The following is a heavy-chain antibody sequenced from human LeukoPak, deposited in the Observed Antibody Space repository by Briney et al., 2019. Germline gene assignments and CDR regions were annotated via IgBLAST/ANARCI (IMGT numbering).Heavy chain of an antibody. CDR3: ARVNCSRIGRFGSGYLDD. CDR2: ISTLNGNT. J-gene: IGHJ4*02. V-gene: IGHV1-3*03. Sequence: ASVRVSSTASASTFTTYAIHGVRHAPGQGREWRGGISTLNGNTRYSKAFQDRVTITRHTSPRTVYIDRRALRSEDTPVCFFARVNCSRIGRFGSGYLDDWGQGTLVTVSS. CDR1: ASTFTTYA. D-gene: IGHD3-22*01.